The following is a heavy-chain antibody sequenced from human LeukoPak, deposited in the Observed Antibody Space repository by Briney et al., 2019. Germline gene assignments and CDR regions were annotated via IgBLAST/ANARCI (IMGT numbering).Heavy chain of an antibody. Sequence: SETLPLTCAVYGGSFSGYYWSWIRQPPGKGLEWIGEINHSGSTNYNPSLKSRVTISVDTSKNQFSLKLSSVTAADTAVYYCARGAGYYDSSGLYWGQGTLVTVSS. J-gene: IGHJ4*02. D-gene: IGHD3-22*01. V-gene: IGHV4-34*01. CDR3: ARGAGYYDSSGLY. CDR2: INHSGST. CDR1: GGSFSGYY.